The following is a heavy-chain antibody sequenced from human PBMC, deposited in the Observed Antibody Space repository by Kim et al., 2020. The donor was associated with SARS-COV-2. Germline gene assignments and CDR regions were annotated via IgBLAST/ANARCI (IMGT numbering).Heavy chain of an antibody. Sequence: SETLSLTCTVSGGSISSYYWSWIRQPPGKGLEWIGYIYYSGSTNYNPSLKSRVTISVDTSKNQFSLKLSSVTAADTAVYYCARGRRDKYYYDSSGYYPDYWGQGTLVTVSS. D-gene: IGHD3-22*01. CDR1: GGSISSYY. J-gene: IGHJ4*02. CDR2: IYYSGST. V-gene: IGHV4-59*01. CDR3: ARGRRDKYYYDSSGYYPDY.